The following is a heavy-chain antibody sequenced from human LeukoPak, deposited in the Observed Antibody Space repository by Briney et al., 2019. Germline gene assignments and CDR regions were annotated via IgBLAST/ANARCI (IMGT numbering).Heavy chain of an antibody. CDR3: HWYYYDSSGFYSDY. Sequence: GGSLRLSCAASGFTVSSNYMSWVRQAPGKGLEWVSAISGSGGSTYYADSVKGRFTISRDNSKNTLYLQMNSLRAEDTAVYYCHWYYYDSSGFYSDYWGQGTLVTVSS. V-gene: IGHV3-23*01. D-gene: IGHD3-22*01. CDR1: GFTVSSNY. CDR2: ISGSGGST. J-gene: IGHJ4*02.